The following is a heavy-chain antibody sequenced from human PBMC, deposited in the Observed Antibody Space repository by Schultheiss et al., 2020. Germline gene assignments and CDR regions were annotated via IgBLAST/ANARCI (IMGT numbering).Heavy chain of an antibody. CDR1: GFTFSSYA. D-gene: IGHD4-17*01. CDR2: ISSSSSYI. J-gene: IGHJ4*02. CDR3: ARDRDYGDSPTFDY. V-gene: IGHV3-21*01. Sequence: GGSLRLSCAASGFTFSSYAMSWVRQAPGKGLEWVSSISSSSSYIYYADSVKGRFTISRDNSKNTLYLQMNSLRAEDTAVYYCARDRDYGDSPTFDYWGQGTLVTVSS.